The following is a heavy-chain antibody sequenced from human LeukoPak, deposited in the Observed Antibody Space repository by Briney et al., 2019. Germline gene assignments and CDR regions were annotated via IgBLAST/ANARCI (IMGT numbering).Heavy chain of an antibody. CDR2: IKQDGSEK. V-gene: IGHV3-7*01. Sequence: GGSLRLSCAASGFTFSSYSMNWVRQAPGRGLEWVANIKQDGSEKYYVDSVKGRFTISRDNAKKSLFLQMNSLRVEDTAVYYCARPRGNVEMAAIPFDYWGQGTLVTVSS. CDR1: GFTFSSYS. CDR3: ARPRGNVEMAAIPFDY. J-gene: IGHJ4*02. D-gene: IGHD5-24*01.